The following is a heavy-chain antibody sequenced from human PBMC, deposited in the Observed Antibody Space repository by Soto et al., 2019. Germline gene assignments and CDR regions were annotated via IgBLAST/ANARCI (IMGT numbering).Heavy chain of an antibody. Sequence: EVQLVESGGGLVQPGGSLRLSCAASGFTFSSYSMNWVRQAPGKGLEGASYISSSSSTIYYAESVKGRFTISRDNAKNSLYLQMNSLRDEDTAVYYCARAFPRMIVVVIDDAFDIWGQGTMVTVSS. CDR1: GFTFSSYS. J-gene: IGHJ3*02. V-gene: IGHV3-48*02. CDR2: ISSSSSTI. D-gene: IGHD3-22*01. CDR3: ARAFPRMIVVVIDDAFDI.